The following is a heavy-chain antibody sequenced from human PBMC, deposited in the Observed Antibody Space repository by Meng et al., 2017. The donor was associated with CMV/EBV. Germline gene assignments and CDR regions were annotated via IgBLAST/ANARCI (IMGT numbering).Heavy chain of an antibody. J-gene: IGHJ4*02. D-gene: IGHD3-10*01. CDR2: IWHDGSNK. CDR3: AKDRDVFDY. CDR1: GFTFSSYG. V-gene: IGHV3-33*06. Sequence: LRLSCAVSGFTFSSYGMHWVRQAPGKGLEWVAVIWHDGSNKYYTDSVKGRFTISRDNSKNTLYLQMNSLRAEDTAVYYCAKDRDVFDYWGQGTLVTVSS.